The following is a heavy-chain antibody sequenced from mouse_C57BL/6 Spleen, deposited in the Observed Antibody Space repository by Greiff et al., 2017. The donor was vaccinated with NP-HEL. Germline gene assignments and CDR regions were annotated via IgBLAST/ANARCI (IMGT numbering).Heavy chain of an antibody. J-gene: IGHJ3*01. CDR3: ARSAPHCGSTWFAY. CDR1: GYTFTSYW. V-gene: IGHV1-50*01. D-gene: IGHD1-1*01. Sequence: QVQLKQSGAELVKPGASVKLSCKASGYTFTSYWMQWVKQRPGQGLEWIGEIDPSDSYTNYNQKFKGKATLTVDTSSSTAYMQLSSLTSEDSAVYYCARSAPHCGSTWFAYWGQGTLVTVSA. CDR2: IDPSDSYT.